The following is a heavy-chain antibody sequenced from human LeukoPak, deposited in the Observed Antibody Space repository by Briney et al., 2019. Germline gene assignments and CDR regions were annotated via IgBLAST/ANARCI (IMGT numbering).Heavy chain of an antibody. D-gene: IGHD3-10*01. V-gene: IGHV3-74*01. Sequence: GGALRLSCAGSGFTLSSYWMHWVRQAPGKGLVWVSRFYSDGSRTNYADAVKGRFTISRGNAKNTQYLQMNSLRAEDPALYYCAREWELLPWYWGQGTLVTVSS. CDR1: GFTLSSYW. J-gene: IGHJ4*02. CDR3: AREWELLPWY. CDR2: FYSDGSRT.